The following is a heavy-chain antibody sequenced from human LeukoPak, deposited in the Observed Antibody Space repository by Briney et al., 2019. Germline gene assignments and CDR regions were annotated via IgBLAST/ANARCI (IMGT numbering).Heavy chain of an antibody. CDR2: IIPTFGTA. J-gene: IGHJ6*03. CDR3: ARLYGDSYYYYYMDV. V-gene: IGHV1-69*13. Sequence: SVKVSCKASGGTFSSYAISWVRQAPGQGLEWMGGIIPTFGTANYAQKFQGRVTITADESTSTAYMELSSLRSEDTAVYYCARLYGDSYYYYYMDVWGKGTTVTVSS. CDR1: GGTFSSYA. D-gene: IGHD4-17*01.